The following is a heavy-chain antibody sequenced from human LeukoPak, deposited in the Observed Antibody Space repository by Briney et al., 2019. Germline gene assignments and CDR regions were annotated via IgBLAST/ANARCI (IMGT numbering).Heavy chain of an antibody. V-gene: IGHV3-74*01. Sequence: GGSLRLSCAASGFTFSSYWMHWVRQAPGKGLGWVSRINSDGSSTSYADSVKGRFTISRDNAKNTLYLQMNSLRAEDTAVYYCAREVDRAVLRFLEWSYGMDVWGQGTTVTVSS. J-gene: IGHJ6*02. D-gene: IGHD3-3*01. CDR1: GFTFSSYW. CDR2: INSDGSST. CDR3: AREVDRAVLRFLEWSYGMDV.